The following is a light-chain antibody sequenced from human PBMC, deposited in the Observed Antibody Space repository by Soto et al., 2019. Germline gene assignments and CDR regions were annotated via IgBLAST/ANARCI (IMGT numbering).Light chain of an antibody. V-gene: IGKV3-20*01. J-gene: IGKJ3*01. CDR2: GAS. CDR1: QSVSSSY. Sequence: EIVLTQSPGTLSLSPGETATLSCRASQSVSSSYLAWYQQKPGQAPRILIYGASIRATGIPDRFSGSGSGTDFTLTISRLESEDCAVYYCQQYGSSSIFTFGPGTKEDIK. CDR3: QQYGSSSIFT.